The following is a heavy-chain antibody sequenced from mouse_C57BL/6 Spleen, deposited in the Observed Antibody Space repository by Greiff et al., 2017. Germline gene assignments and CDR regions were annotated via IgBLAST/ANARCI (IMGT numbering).Heavy chain of an antibody. Sequence: VQGVESGAELVKPGASVKMSCKASGYTFTTYPLEWMKQNHGKSLEWIGNFHPYNDDTKYNEKFKGKATLTVEKSSSTVYLELSRLTSDDSAVYYCARFYDGYPYYYDYWGQGTTLTVSS. J-gene: IGHJ2*01. V-gene: IGHV1-47*01. D-gene: IGHD2-3*01. CDR3: ARFYDGYPYYYDY. CDR2: FHPYNDDT. CDR1: GYTFTTYP.